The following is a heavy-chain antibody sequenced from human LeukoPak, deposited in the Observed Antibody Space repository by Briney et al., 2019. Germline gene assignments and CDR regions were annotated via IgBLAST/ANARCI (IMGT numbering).Heavy chain of an antibody. Sequence: SVKVSCKASGGTFSSYAISWVRQAPGQGLEWMGGIIPIFGTANYAQKFQGRVTITTDESTSTAYMELSSLRSEDTAVYYCARAMSRWRKEDAFDIWGQGTMVSVSS. V-gene: IGHV1-69*05. CDR3: ARAMSRWRKEDAFDI. J-gene: IGHJ3*02. D-gene: IGHD4-23*01. CDR1: GGTFSSYA. CDR2: IIPIFGTA.